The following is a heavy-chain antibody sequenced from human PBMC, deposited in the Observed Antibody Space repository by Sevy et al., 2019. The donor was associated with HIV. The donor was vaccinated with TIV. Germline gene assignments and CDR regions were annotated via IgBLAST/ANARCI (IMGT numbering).Heavy chain of an antibody. Sequence: GGSLRLSCAASGFTFSSHAMHWVRQAPGKGLDWVAVISSDGNSQYSADSVKGRFTISRDNSKNTLYLQMDSLRVEDMAVYYCARDLISGSYSQFLDYWGQGTLVTVSS. V-gene: IGHV3-30*04. CDR2: ISSDGNSQ. D-gene: IGHD1-26*01. J-gene: IGHJ4*02. CDR1: GFTFSSHA. CDR3: ARDLISGSYSQFLDY.